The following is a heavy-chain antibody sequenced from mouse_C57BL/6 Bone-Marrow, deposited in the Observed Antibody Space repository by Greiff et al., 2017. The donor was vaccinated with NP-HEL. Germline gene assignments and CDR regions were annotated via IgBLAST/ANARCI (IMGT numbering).Heavy chain of an antibody. Sequence: QVQLQQPGAELVRPGSSVKLSCKASGYTFTSYWMDWVKQRPGQGLEWIGNIYPSDSETPYNQKFKDKATLPVDKSSSTAYMQLSGLTSEDSAVYYGAISYYPERYYSDYWGQGTTLTVSS. J-gene: IGHJ2*01. D-gene: IGHD1-1*01. V-gene: IGHV1-61*01. CDR3: AISYYPERYYSDY. CDR2: IYPSDSET. CDR1: GYTFTSYW.